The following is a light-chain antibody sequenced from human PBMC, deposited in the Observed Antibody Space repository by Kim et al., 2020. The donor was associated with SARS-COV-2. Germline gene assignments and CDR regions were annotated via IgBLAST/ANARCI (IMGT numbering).Light chain of an antibody. V-gene: IGKV3-20*01. CDR2: GAS. J-gene: IGKJ3*01. CDR1: QSVSSSD. CDR3: QQYGRSPLIT. Sequence: EIVLTQSPRTLSLSPGERATLSCMASQSVSSSDLYWYLQKPGQAPRLLIYGASSRATGIPDRFSGSGSGTDFTLTIIRLEPEDFTVYYCQQYGRSPLITFGPGTKVDIK.